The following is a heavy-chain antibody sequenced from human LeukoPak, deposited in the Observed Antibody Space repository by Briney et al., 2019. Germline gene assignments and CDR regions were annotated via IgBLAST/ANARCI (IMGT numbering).Heavy chain of an antibody. CDR1: GGSISSSSYY. CDR3: AREGDYDILTGLKGGGNWFDP. V-gene: IGHV4-39*07. D-gene: IGHD3-9*01. CDR2: IYHSGST. Sequence: PSETLSLTCTVSGGSISSSSYYWGWIRQPPGKGLEWIGSIYHSGSTYYNPSLKSRVTISVDTSKNQFSLKLSSVTAADTAVYYCAREGDYDILTGLKGGGNWFDPWGQGTLVTVSS. J-gene: IGHJ5*02.